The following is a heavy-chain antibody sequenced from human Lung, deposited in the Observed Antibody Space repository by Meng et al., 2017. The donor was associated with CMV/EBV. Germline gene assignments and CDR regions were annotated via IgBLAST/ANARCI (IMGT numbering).Heavy chain of an antibody. J-gene: IGHJ4*02. D-gene: IGHD6-13*01. CDR1: GYPFTIYY. CDR2: INPSAGGT. CDR3: ARDRGYANSWYEADY. Sequence: ASXXVSXKASGYPFTIYYMHWVRQAPGQGLEWMGIINPSAGGTSYAQKFRGRLTMTRDTSTSTVYMELSSLRSEDTAVYYCARDRGYANSWYEADYWCQGTLVTVSS. V-gene: IGHV1-46*01.